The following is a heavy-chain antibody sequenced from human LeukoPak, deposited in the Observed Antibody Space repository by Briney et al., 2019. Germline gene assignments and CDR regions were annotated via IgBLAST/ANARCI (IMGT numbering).Heavy chain of an antibody. V-gene: IGHV4-34*01. J-gene: IGHJ4*02. Sequence: GSLRLSCAASGFTFYSYAMNWVRQPPGKGLEWIGEINHSGSTNYNPSLKSRVTISVDTSKNQFSLKLSSVTAADTAVYYCARVSNGGSGTNWGQGTLVTVSS. CDR3: ARVSNGGSGTN. CDR2: INHSGST. CDR1: GFTFYSYA. D-gene: IGHD3-16*01.